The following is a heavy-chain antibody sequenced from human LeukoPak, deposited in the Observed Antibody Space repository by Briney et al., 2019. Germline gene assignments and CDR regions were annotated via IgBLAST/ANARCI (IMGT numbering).Heavy chain of an antibody. J-gene: IGHJ4*02. Sequence: GSLRLSCAASGFTFSSYAMSWVRQPPGKGLEWIGEINHSGSTNYNPSLKSRVTISVDTSKNQFSLKLSSVTAADTAVYYCARVVVPAVHFDYWGQGTLVTVSS. CDR1: GFTFSSYA. D-gene: IGHD2-2*01. CDR3: ARVVVPAVHFDY. V-gene: IGHV4-34*01. CDR2: INHSGST.